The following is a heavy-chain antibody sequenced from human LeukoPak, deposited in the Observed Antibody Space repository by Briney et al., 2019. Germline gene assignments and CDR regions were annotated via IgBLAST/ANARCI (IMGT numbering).Heavy chain of an antibody. CDR1: GYTFTGNY. CDR3: ARDTTLTADAFDI. J-gene: IGHJ3*02. CDR2: INPNSGGT. Sequence: GASVKVSCKASGYTFTGNYMHWVRQAPGQGLEWMGWINPNSGGTNYAQKFQGRVTMTRDTSISTAYMELSRLRPDDTAVYYCARDTTLTADAFDIWGQGTMVTVSS. V-gene: IGHV1-2*02. D-gene: IGHD1-14*01.